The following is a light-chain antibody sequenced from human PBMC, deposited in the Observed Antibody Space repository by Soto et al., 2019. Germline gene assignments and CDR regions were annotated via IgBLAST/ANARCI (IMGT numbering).Light chain of an antibody. CDR1: SSNIGRGYD. Sequence: QSGLTQPPSVSGAPGQRVTISCTGSSSNIGRGYDVHWYQQFPGSAPRLLLSGDSNRPSGVPDRFSGSRSGTSASLAITGLQAEDEADYYCQTFDSSLTISWVFGGGTKLTVL. J-gene: IGLJ3*02. CDR2: GDS. CDR3: QTFDSSLTISWV. V-gene: IGLV1-40*01.